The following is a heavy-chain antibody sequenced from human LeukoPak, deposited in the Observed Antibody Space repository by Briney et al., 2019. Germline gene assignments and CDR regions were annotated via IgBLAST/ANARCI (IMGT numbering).Heavy chain of an antibody. V-gene: IGHV4-59*01. J-gene: IGHJ4*02. D-gene: IGHD5-24*01. Sequence: PSETLSLTCTVSGDSISSYYWSWIRQPPGKGPEWIGYISDSGSTNYSPSLKSRVTISVDTSKNQFSLKLSSVTAADTAVYYCARGGWLQTNDYWGQGTLVTVSS. CDR1: GDSISSYY. CDR3: ARGGWLQTNDY. CDR2: ISDSGST.